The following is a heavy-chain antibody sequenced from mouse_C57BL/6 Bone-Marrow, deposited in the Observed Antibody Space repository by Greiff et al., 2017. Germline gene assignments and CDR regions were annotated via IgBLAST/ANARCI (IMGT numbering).Heavy chain of an antibody. CDR3: TTTVGDY. J-gene: IGHJ2*01. CDR2: ISSGGDYI. D-gene: IGHD1-1*01. Sequence: DVKLQESGEGLVKPGGSLKLSCAASGFTFSSYAMSWVRQTPEKRLEWVAYISSGGDYIYYADTVKGRFTISRDNARNTLYLQMSSLKSEDTAMYYCTTTVGDYWGQGTTLTVSS. V-gene: IGHV5-9-1*02. CDR1: GFTFSSYA.